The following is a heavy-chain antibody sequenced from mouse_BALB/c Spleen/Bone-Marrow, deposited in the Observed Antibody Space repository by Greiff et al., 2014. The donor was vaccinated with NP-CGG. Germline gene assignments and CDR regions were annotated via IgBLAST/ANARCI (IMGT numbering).Heavy chain of an antibody. V-gene: IGHV1-69*01. CDR3: ARGGDDFSLDY. J-gene: IGHJ4*01. Sequence: QVQLQQSGTELVMPGASVKMSCKASGYAFTDRWIHWVKQRPGQGLERIGAIDTSDSYTNYNQKFKGKATLTVDVSSSTAYIHLSSLTSEDSAVYYCARGGDDFSLDYWGQRTSVTVSS. CDR1: GYAFTDRW. CDR2: IDTSDSYT. D-gene: IGHD2-4*01.